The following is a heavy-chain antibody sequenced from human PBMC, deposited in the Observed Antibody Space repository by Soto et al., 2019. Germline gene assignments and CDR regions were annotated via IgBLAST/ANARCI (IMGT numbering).Heavy chain of an antibody. CDR3: ARGPLRFLEWLPTGNYYYYYMDV. D-gene: IGHD3-3*01. J-gene: IGHJ6*03. Sequence: ASVKVSCKASGYTFTSYDINWVRQATGQGLEWMGWMNPNSGNTGYAQKFQGRVTMTRNTSISTAYMELSSLRSEDTAVYYCARGPLRFLEWLPTGNYYYYYMDVWGKGTTVTVSS. V-gene: IGHV1-8*01. CDR2: MNPNSGNT. CDR1: GYTFTSYD.